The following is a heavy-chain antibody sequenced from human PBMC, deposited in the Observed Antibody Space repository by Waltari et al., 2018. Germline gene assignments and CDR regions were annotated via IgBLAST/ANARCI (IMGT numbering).Heavy chain of an antibody. CDR1: GEPVNKYP. CDR3: ARGRGDGWNVNVFDV. J-gene: IGHJ3*01. D-gene: IGHD1-1*01. CDR2: VLPFIGSS. V-gene: IGHV1-69*08. Sequence: VQLLQSGAEVKKPGSSVTVSCKASGEPVNKYPINWVRRAPGQGLEWVGRVLPFIGSSNHIQKFQGRLTLTADKSTTTASMKLTRLRSDDTAMYYCARGRGDGWNVNVFDVWGQGTLVIVSS.